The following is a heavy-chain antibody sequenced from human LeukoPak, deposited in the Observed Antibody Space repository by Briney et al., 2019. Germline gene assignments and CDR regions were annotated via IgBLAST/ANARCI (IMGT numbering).Heavy chain of an antibody. D-gene: IGHD3-10*01. Sequence: GGSLRLSCTASGFTFGDYAMSWVRQAPGKGLEWVGFIRSKAYGGTTEYAASVKGRFTISRDDSKSIAYLQMNSLKTEDTAAYYCTRDTMVRGVITPREAYWGQGTLVTVSS. J-gene: IGHJ4*02. CDR1: GFTFGDYA. CDR3: TRDTMVRGVITPREAY. CDR2: IRSKAYGGTT. V-gene: IGHV3-49*04.